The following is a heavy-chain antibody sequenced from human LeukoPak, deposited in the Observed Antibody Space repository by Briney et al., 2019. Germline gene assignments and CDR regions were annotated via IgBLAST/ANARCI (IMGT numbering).Heavy chain of an antibody. J-gene: IGHJ3*02. CDR3: ARRYSGYDLGAFDI. Sequence: PGGSLRLSCAASGFTFSSYWMHWVRQAPGKGLVCVSRINSDGSSTSYADSVKGRFTISRDNAKNTLYLQMNSLRAEDTAVYYCARRYSGYDLGAFDIWGQGTMVTVSS. CDR2: INSDGSST. D-gene: IGHD5-12*01. V-gene: IGHV3-74*01. CDR1: GFTFSSYW.